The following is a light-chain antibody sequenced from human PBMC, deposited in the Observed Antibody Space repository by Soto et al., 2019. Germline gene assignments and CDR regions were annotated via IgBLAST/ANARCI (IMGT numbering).Light chain of an antibody. V-gene: IGKV1-39*01. J-gene: IGKJ1*01. CDR1: QTISSY. CDR3: QQTYSTPRT. CDR2: SAS. Sequence: DIQMTQSPYSLSASVGDRVTITCRASQTISSYLNWYQQKPGNAPTLLIYSASSLQSGVPSRFSGSGSGTDFTLTISSLQPEDFAIYYCQQTYSTPRTFGQGTKVEIK.